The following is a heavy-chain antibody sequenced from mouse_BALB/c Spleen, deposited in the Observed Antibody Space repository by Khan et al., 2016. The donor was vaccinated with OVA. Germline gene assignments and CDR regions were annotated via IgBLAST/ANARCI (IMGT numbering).Heavy chain of an antibody. CDR2: ISSGGDYT. J-gene: IGHJ3*01. V-gene: IGHV5-6*01. CDR3: ASHLTGSFAY. Sequence: EVMLVESGGDLVKPGGSRKLSCAASGFIFSSYSMSWVRQTPDKRLEWVATISSGGDYTYYPDSVKGRFTISRDDAKNTLYLQMSSLKSEDTAMYYCASHLTGSFAYWGQGTLVTVSA. D-gene: IGHD4-1*01. CDR1: GFIFSSYS.